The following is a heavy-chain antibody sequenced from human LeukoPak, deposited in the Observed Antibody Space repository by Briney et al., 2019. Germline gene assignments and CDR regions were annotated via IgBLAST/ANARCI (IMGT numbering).Heavy chain of an antibody. D-gene: IGHD2-21*02. V-gene: IGHV3-30*18. Sequence: GGSLRLSCAASGFTFSNYGMHWVRQTPGKGLEWVAAISYDGSNKYYADSVKGRFTISRDNPKNTLYLQMNSLRGEDTAVYYCAKDLAYCGGDCHTFDYWGQETLVTVSS. CDR3: AKDLAYCGGDCHTFDY. CDR2: ISYDGSNK. CDR1: GFTFSNYG. J-gene: IGHJ4*02.